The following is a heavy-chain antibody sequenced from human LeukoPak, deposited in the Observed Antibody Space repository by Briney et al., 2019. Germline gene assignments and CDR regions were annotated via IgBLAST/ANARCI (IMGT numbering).Heavy chain of an antibody. Sequence: PSETLSLTCTVPGGSISSYYWSWIRQPPGKGLEWIGYIYYSGSTNYNPSLKSRVTISVDTSKNQFSLKLSSVTAADTAVYYCARHGGEIVVVPTAAPLYNWFDPWGQGTLVTVSS. CDR2: IYYSGST. D-gene: IGHD2-2*01. CDR1: GGSISSYY. J-gene: IGHJ5*02. CDR3: ARHGGEIVVVPTAAPLYNWFDP. V-gene: IGHV4-59*08.